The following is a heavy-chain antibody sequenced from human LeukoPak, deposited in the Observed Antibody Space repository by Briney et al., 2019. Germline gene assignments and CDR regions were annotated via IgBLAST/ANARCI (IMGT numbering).Heavy chain of an antibody. CDR1: ALTFSTYT. Sequence: IPGGSLRLSCTASALTFSTYTMNWVRQTPGKGLEWVSYISTAGNLINYADSVRGRFTISRDNARNSLYLQMNSLTAEDTAVYYFARTVESHFDFRGQGTLVTVSS. V-gene: IGHV3-21*01. CDR2: ISTAGNLI. D-gene: IGHD5-24*01. J-gene: IGHJ4*02. CDR3: ARTVESHFDF.